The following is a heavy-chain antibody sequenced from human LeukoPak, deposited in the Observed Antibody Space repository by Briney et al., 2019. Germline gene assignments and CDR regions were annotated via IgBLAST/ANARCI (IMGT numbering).Heavy chain of an antibody. CDR1: GGTFSSYA. Sequence: SVKVSCKASGGTFSSYAISWVRQAPGQGLEWMGRIIPILGIANYAQKFQGRVTITADKSTSTAYMELSSLRPEDTAVYYCARDKGTYYDFWSGYYNWFDPWGQGTLVTVSS. CDR3: ARDKGTYYDFWSGYYNWFDP. V-gene: IGHV1-69*04. CDR2: IIPILGIA. D-gene: IGHD3-3*01. J-gene: IGHJ5*02.